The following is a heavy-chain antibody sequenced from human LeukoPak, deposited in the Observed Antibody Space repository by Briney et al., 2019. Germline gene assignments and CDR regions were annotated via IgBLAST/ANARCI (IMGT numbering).Heavy chain of an antibody. CDR1: GFTFSSYW. V-gene: IGHV3-74*01. CDR3: ARVRGYYSAYYFDY. Sequence: GGSLRLSCAASGFTFSSYWMHWVRQAPGKGLVWVSRINSDGSSTSYADSVKGRLTISRDNAKNTLYLQMNSLTAEDTAVYYCARVRGYYSAYYFDYWGQGTLVTVSS. J-gene: IGHJ4*02. CDR2: INSDGSST. D-gene: IGHD5-18*01.